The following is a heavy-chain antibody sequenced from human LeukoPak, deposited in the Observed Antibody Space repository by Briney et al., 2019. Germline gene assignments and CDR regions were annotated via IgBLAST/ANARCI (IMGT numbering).Heavy chain of an antibody. CDR2: IYRSGST. CDR1: GYSISSGYY. Sequence: SETLSLTCAVSGYSISSGYYWGWIRQPPGKGLEWIGSIYRSGSTYYNPSLKSRVTISVDTSKNQFSLKLSSVTAADTAVYYCARHWYYDFWSGYSGVALDIWGQGIMVTVSS. CDR3: ARHWYYDFWSGYSGVALDI. D-gene: IGHD3-3*01. V-gene: IGHV4-38-2*01. J-gene: IGHJ3*02.